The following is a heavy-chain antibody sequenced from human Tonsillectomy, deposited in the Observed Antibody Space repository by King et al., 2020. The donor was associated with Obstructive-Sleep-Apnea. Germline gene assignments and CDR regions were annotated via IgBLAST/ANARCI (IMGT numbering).Heavy chain of an antibody. CDR3: ARHAVQWLVNYFDY. CDR1: GGSISSSTYY. V-gene: IGHV4-39*01. J-gene: IGHJ4*02. Sequence: QLQESGPGLVKPSETLSLTCTVSGGSISSSTYYWGWIRQPPGKGLEWIGSIDYSGSTYYNPSLKRRVTISVDTSKNQFSLKRSSVTAADTAVYYCARHAVQWLVNYFDYWGQGTLVTVSS. CDR2: IDYSGST. D-gene: IGHD6-19*01.